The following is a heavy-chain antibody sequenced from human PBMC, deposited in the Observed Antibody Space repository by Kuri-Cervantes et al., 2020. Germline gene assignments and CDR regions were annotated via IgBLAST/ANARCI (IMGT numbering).Heavy chain of an antibody. J-gene: IGHJ3*01. CDR2: IYSGGST. V-gene: IGHV3-66*02. CDR3: ARAKLYDAFDV. CDR1: GFTVSSNY. D-gene: IGHD5/OR15-5a*01. Sequence: GGSLRLSCAASGFTVSSNYMSWVRQAPGKGLEWVSVIYSGGSTYYADSVKGRFTISRDNSKNTLYLQMNSLRAEDTAVYYCARAKLYDAFDVWGQGTMVNVSS.